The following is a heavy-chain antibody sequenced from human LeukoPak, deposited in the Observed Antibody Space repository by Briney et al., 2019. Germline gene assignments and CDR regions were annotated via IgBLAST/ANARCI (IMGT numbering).Heavy chain of an antibody. J-gene: IGHJ6*03. V-gene: IGHV1-69*05. CDR1: GGTFSSYA. CDR3: ARQGPHCSSTSCYPRYYYYVDV. Sequence: SVKVSCKASGGTFSSYAISWVRQAPGQGLEWKGGIIPIFGTANYAQKFQGRVTITTDESTSTAYMELSSLRSEDTAVYYCARQGPHCSSTSCYPRYYYYVDVWGKGTTVTVSS. CDR2: IIPIFGTA. D-gene: IGHD2-2*01.